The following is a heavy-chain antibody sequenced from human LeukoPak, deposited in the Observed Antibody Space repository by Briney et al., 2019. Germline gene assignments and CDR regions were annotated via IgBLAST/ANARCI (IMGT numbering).Heavy chain of an antibody. CDR1: GFTFDDYA. CDR3: AKVSFGYSSGWYVDY. D-gene: IGHD6-19*01. CDR2: ISGDGGST. J-gene: IGHJ4*02. V-gene: IGHV3-43*02. Sequence: PGGSLRLSCAASGFTFDDYAMRWVRQAPGKGLEWVSLISGDGGSTYYADSVKGRFTISRDNSKNSLYLQMNSLRTEDTALYYCAKVSFGYSSGWYVDYWGQGTLVTVSS.